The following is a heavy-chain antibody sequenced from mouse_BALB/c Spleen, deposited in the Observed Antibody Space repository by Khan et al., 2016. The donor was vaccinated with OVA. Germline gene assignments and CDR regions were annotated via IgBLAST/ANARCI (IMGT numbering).Heavy chain of an antibody. J-gene: IGHJ3*01. V-gene: IGHV5-9-3*01. CDR2: ISSDGDYT. D-gene: IGHD2-1*01. CDR3: ARAPYGNFAY. CDR1: GYTFSTDA. Sequence: DVQLVESGGGLVKPGGSLKLSCAASGYTFSTDAMSWVRRNPEKRMEWVATISSDGDYTYFTDNVTGRFTIYRDNAKNNLCLQMTSLMAEDTAMYYCARAPYGNFAYWGQGTLVTVSA.